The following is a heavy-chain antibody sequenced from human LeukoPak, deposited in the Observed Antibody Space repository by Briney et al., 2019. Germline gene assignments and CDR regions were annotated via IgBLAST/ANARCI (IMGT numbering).Heavy chain of an antibody. V-gene: IGHV3-23*01. CDR2: ISGSGDIT. J-gene: IGHJ4*02. Sequence: TGESLRLSSGAPGFTFSSYGMSWFRQAPRKGLEWVPAISGSGDITYSEDSVKGRFTISRDNSKNTLFLQMNSLRAEDTAVYYCAKRTSGWYFDYWGQGTLVTVSS. D-gene: IGHD6-19*01. CDR1: GFTFSSYG. CDR3: AKRTSGWYFDY.